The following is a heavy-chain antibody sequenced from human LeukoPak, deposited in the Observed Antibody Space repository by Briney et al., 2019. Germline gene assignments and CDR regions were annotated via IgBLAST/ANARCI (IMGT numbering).Heavy chain of an antibody. D-gene: IGHD6-19*01. CDR2: IYYGGST. CDR1: GGSISSYY. Sequence: PSETLSLTCTVSGGSISSYYWSWIRQAPGMGLEWIGYIYYGGSTKYNPSLKSRVTISGDTSKKQFSLKLSSVTAADTAVYYCASGVAYSSDWSPLFDYWGQGTLVTVSS. V-gene: IGHV4-59*08. CDR3: ASGVAYSSDWSPLFDY. J-gene: IGHJ4*02.